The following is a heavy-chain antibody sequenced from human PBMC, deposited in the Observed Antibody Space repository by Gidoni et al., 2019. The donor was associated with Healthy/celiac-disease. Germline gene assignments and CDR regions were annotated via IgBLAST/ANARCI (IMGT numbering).Heavy chain of an antibody. Sequence: EVQLVESGGGLVKPGGALRLSCAALGFTFSSYRMNWVRQAPSKGLEGVSSISSSSSYRYYADSVKGRFTISRDNAKNSLYLQIISLRAEDTAVYYCARGRQWLAPGAHWGQGTLVTVSS. CDR3: ARGRQWLAPGAH. CDR1: GFTFSSYR. D-gene: IGHD6-19*01. V-gene: IGHV3-21*01. CDR2: ISSSSSYR. J-gene: IGHJ4*02.